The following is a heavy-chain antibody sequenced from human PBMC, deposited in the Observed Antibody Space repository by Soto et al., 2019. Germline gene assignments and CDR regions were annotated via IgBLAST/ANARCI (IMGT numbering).Heavy chain of an antibody. CDR3: AHRQRTVYFDY. V-gene: IGHV2-5*02. D-gene: IGHD4-17*01. Sequence: QITLKESGPPLVKPTQTLTVTCTFSGFSLSTSGVGVGWIRQPPGKALEWLALTYWDDDKRYSPSLKSRLTITKDTSKNQVVLTMTNMDPVDTATYYCAHRQRTVYFDYWGQGTLVTVSS. CDR2: TYWDDDK. CDR1: GFSLSTSGVG. J-gene: IGHJ4*02.